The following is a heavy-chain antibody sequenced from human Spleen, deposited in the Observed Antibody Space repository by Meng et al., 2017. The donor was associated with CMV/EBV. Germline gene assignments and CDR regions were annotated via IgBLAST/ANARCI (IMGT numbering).Heavy chain of an antibody. CDR1: GFTFSSYS. CDR3: ARDMYSNYGVAFDI. V-gene: IGHV3-21*04. D-gene: IGHD4-11*01. J-gene: IGHJ3*02. Sequence: GESLKISCAASGFTFSSYSMNWVRQAPGKGLEWVSSISSSSSYIYYADSVKGRFTISRDNAKNSLFLQMNSLRAEDTALYYCARDMYSNYGVAFDIWGQGTMVTVSS. CDR2: ISSSSSYI.